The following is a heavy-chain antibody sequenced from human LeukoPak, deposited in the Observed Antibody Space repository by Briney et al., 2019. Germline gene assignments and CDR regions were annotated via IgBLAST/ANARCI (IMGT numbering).Heavy chain of an antibody. Sequence: PSETLSLTCTVSGGSISSYYWSWIRQPPGKGLEWIGYIYYSGSTNYNPSLKSRVTMSIDTSKNQFSPKLRYVTAADTAVYYCARSSSNYALVYWGQGTLVTVSS. CDR3: ARSSSNYALVY. CDR1: GGSISSYY. J-gene: IGHJ4*02. CDR2: IYYSGST. D-gene: IGHD3-3*01. V-gene: IGHV4-59*01.